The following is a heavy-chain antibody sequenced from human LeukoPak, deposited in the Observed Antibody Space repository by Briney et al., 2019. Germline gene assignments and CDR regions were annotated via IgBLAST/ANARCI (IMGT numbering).Heavy chain of an antibody. V-gene: IGHV3-23*01. CDR3: AKVDVGGWFNY. Sequence: GGSLRLSCAASGFTFSSYAMSWVRQAPGKGLEWASAISGSGGSTYYADSVKGRFTISRDNSKNTLYLQMNSLRAEDTAVYYCAKVDVGGWFNYWGQGTLVTVSS. J-gene: IGHJ4*02. CDR1: GFTFSSYA. CDR2: ISGSGGST. D-gene: IGHD6-19*01.